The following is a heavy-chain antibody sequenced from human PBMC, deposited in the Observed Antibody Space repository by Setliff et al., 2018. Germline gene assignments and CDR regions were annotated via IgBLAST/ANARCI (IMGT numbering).Heavy chain of an antibody. V-gene: IGHV3-74*01. Sequence: HPGGSLRLSCAASGFTFSSYWMHWVRQAPGKGLVWVSRINSDGSSTSYADSVKGRFTISRDNAKNTLYLQMNSLRAEDTAVYYCARESSSWYYFDYWGQGTLVTVSS. CDR3: ARESSSWYYFDY. D-gene: IGHD6-13*01. CDR1: GFTFSSYW. CDR2: INSDGSST. J-gene: IGHJ4*02.